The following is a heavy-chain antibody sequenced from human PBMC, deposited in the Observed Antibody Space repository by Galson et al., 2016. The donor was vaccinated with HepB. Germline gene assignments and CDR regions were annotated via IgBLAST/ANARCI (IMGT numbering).Heavy chain of an antibody. CDR3: AKEIPYSSSQALITIDY. V-gene: IGHV3-23*01. D-gene: IGHD6-13*01. Sequence: SLRLSCAASGFTFSSYAMSWVRQAPGKGLEWVSAISGSATHYADSVRGRFTISRDNSKNTLYLQLNSLRVEDTAVYYCAKEIPYSSSQALITIDYWGQGTLVTVSS. CDR2: ISGSAT. J-gene: IGHJ4*02. CDR1: GFTFSSYA.